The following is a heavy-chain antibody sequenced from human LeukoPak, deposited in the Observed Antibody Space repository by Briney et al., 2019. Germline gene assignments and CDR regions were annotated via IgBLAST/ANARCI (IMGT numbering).Heavy chain of an antibody. J-gene: IGHJ4*02. Sequence: GGSLRLSCAASGFTFSSYAMSWVRQAAGKGPEWVSVVTGDGGGTNYADSVKGRFTISRDSSKNTLYLQMNSLRAEDTAIYYCMARGAAAFVSWGLGTLVTVSS. CDR1: GFTFSSYA. D-gene: IGHD6-25*01. V-gene: IGHV3-23*01. CDR3: MARGAAAFVS. CDR2: VTGDGGGT.